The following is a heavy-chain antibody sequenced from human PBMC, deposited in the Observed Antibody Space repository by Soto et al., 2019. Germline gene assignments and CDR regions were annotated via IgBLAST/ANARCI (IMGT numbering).Heavy chain of an antibody. V-gene: IGHV1-69*13. J-gene: IGHJ6*02. Sequence: SVKVSCKASGGTFNNYPITWVRQAPGQGLEWMGGSIPIFGTANYAQKFQGRVTISVDESTSTAYMELSSLRSEDTAVYYCARGRGYSGDDHYYYFDMDVWGQGTTLTV. CDR1: GGTFNNYP. D-gene: IGHD5-12*01. CDR3: ARGRGYSGDDHYYYFDMDV. CDR2: SIPIFGTA.